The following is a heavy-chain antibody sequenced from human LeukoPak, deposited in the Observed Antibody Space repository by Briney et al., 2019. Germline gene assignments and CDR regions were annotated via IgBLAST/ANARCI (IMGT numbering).Heavy chain of an antibody. V-gene: IGHV3-48*01. CDR2: IGVSSSSI. CDR1: GFTFNIYS. CDR3: ARDRSRNFDF. Sequence: PGGSLRLSCAASGFTFNIYSMNWVRQAPGQGLEWVSYIGVSSSSIFYADSVKGRFTISRDNAKNSVYLQVHSLRAEDTAVYYCARDRSRNFDFWGQGTLVTVSS. J-gene: IGHJ4*02. D-gene: IGHD1-14*01.